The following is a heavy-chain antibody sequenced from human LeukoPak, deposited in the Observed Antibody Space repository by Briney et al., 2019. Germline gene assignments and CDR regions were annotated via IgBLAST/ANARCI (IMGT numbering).Heavy chain of an antibody. CDR2: IYPNSGDT. V-gene: IGHV1-2*02. CDR1: GYTFTGYY. J-gene: IGHJ4*02. CDR3: ARDDYSNYPADY. Sequence: ASVKVSCKASGYTFTGYYMHWVRQAPGQGLEWMGWIYPNSGDTNYAQNFQGRVTMTRDTSASTAYMELSRLRSDDTAVYYCARDDYSNYPADYWGQGTLVTVSS. D-gene: IGHD4-11*01.